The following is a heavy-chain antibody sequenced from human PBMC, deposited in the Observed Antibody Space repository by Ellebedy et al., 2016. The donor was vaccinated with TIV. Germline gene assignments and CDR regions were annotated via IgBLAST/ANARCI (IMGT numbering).Heavy chain of an antibody. CDR2: VVGSSGST. V-gene: IGHV3-23*01. CDR3: ARDSLLPGAHNLGY. CDR1: GFTFSNYA. Sequence: GESLKISCVASGFTFSNYAMNWVRQAPGKGLEWVSTVVGSSGSTYYADSVQGRLTVSRDNPKNTLYLQMNSLRVEDTAVYYCARDSLLPGAHNLGYWGQGTLVTVSS. J-gene: IGHJ4*02. D-gene: IGHD3-9*01.